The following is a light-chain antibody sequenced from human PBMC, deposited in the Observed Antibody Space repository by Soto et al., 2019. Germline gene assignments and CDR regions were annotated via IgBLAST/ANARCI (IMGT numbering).Light chain of an antibody. CDR3: QHYTSDPWT. Sequence: DIEMTQSPSTLSASVGDRVTITCRASQTIRRWLAWYQQRPGKAPKVLIYDASTLESGVPARFSGSGSETQFSLTISSLQPEDSASYYCQHYTSDPWTFGQGPKVEIK. J-gene: IGKJ1*01. CDR2: DAS. V-gene: IGKV1-5*01. CDR1: QTIRRW.